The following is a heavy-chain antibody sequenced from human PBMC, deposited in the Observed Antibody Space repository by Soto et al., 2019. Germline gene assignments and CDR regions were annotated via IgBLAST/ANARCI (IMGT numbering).Heavy chain of an antibody. CDR2: IYSGGST. CDR1: GFTVSSNY. V-gene: IGHV3-53*01. CDR3: ARGYPEQDYYYYGMDV. Sequence: ETLSLSCAASGFTVSSNYMSWVRQAPGKGLEWVSVIYSGGSTYYADSVKGRFTISRDNSKNTLYLQMNSLRAEDTAVYYCARGYPEQDYYYYGMDVWGQGTTVTVSS. D-gene: IGHD3-16*02. J-gene: IGHJ6*02.